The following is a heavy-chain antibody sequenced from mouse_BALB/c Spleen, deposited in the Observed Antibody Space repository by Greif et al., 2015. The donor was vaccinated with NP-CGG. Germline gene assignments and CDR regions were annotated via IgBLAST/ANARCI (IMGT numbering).Heavy chain of an antibody. CDR2: ISSGGSYT. CDR1: GFTFSSYA. Sequence: EVQGVESGGGLVKPGGSLKLSCAASGFTFSSYAMSWVRQTPEKRLEWVATISSGGSYTYYPDSVKGRFTISRDNAKNTLYLQRSSLRSEDTAMYYCARQYGNSSWFAYWGQGTLVTVSA. V-gene: IGHV5-9-3*01. J-gene: IGHJ3*01. CDR3: ARQYGNSSWFAY. D-gene: IGHD2-10*02.